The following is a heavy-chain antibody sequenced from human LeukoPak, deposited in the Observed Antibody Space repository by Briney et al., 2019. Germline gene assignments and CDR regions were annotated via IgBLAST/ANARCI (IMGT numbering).Heavy chain of an antibody. CDR3: ARHVLAYCGGDCYPYYFDY. J-gene: IGHJ4*02. V-gene: IGHV4-61*08. Sequence: SETLSLTCTVSGGSISSGGYYWSWIRQHPGKGLEWIGYIYYSGSTNYNPSLKSRVTISVDTSKNQFSLKLSSVTAADTAVYYCARHVLAYCGGDCYPYYFDYWGQGTLVTVSS. D-gene: IGHD2-21*02. CDR2: IYYSGST. CDR1: GGSISSGGYY.